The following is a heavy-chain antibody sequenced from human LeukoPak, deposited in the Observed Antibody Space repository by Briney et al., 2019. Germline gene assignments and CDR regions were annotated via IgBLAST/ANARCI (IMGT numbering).Heavy chain of an antibody. CDR2: IYYTRST. D-gene: IGHD6-13*01. V-gene: IGHV4-59*01. CDR3: AREQQLVKGGLDY. J-gene: IGHJ4*02. CDR1: GGSTNYNF. Sequence: PSETLSLTCTISGGSTNYNFWSWIRQPPGVGVEWIGYIYYTRSTNYNPSLKSRVTMSIDTPKNQLSLKLSSVTAADTAVYYCAREQQLVKGGLDYWGQGTLVTVSS.